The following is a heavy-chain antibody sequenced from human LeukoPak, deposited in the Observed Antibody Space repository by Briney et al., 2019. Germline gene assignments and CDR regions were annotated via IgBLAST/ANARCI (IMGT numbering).Heavy chain of an antibody. CDR2: ISGSGGST. CDR3: ARDHRKRYDYVWGSRPGAFDI. V-gene: IGHV3-23*01. Sequence: PGGSLRLSCAASGFTFSSYAMSWVRQAPGKGLEWVSAISGSGGSTYYADSVKGRFTISRDNSKNTLYLQMNSLRAEDTAVYYCARDHRKRYDYVWGSRPGAFDIWGQGTMVTVSS. D-gene: IGHD3-16*01. J-gene: IGHJ3*02. CDR1: GFTFSSYA.